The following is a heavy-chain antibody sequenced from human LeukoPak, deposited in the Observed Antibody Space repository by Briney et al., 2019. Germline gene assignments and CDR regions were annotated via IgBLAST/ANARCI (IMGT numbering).Heavy chain of an antibody. CDR3: ARDGAVTAGPFDP. V-gene: IGHV3-33*01. Sequence: GGSLRLSCAAPGITFSSFGMHWLRQAPGKGLEWVAFIWYDGSNKYYADSVKGRFTISRDNSKNTLYLQMNSLRAEDTAVYYCARDGAVTAGPFDPWGRGTLVTVSS. J-gene: IGHJ5*02. CDR2: IWYDGSNK. CDR1: GITFSSFG. D-gene: IGHD4-11*01.